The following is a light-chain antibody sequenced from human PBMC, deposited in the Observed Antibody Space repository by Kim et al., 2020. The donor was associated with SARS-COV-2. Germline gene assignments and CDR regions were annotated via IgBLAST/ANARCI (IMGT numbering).Light chain of an antibody. CDR3: QQYNSHLFS. V-gene: IGKV1-5*03. Sequence: DIQMTQSASTLSASVGDRVNITCRASQSISTSLAWYQQKPGKAPKSLIYRASRLESGVPLRFSGTGSGTQFTLTINSLQPDDFATYYCQQYNSHLFSFGQGTKLEI. J-gene: IGKJ2*03. CDR2: RAS. CDR1: QSISTS.